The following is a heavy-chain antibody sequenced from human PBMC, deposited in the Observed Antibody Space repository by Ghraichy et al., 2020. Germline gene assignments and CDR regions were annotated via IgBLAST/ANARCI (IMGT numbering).Heavy chain of an antibody. D-gene: IGHD5-18*01. CDR2: IDWDDDK. V-gene: IGHV2-70*11. Sequence: SGPTLVKPTQTLTLTCTFSGFSLSTTGMCVNWIRQPPGKALEWLARIDWDDDKYYSTSLKTRLTISKDTSKNQVVLTMTNMDPVDTATYYCARTSVRRDSYGVYYYYGMDVWGQGTTVTVSS. J-gene: IGHJ6*02. CDR1: GFSLSTTGMC. CDR3: ARTSVRRDSYGVYYYYGMDV.